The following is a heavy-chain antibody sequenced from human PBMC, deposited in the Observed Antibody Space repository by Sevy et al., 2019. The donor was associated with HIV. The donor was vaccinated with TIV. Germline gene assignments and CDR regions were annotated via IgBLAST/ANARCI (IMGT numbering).Heavy chain of an antibody. J-gene: IGHJ6*02. CDR3: AKALVGATQSYYYYYGMDV. D-gene: IGHD1-26*01. CDR2: ISWNSGSI. CDR1: GFTFDDYA. V-gene: IGHV3-9*01. Sequence: SLKISCAASGFTFDDYAMHWVRQAPGKGLEWVSGISWNSGSIGYADSVKGRFTISRDNAKNSLYLQMNSLRAEDTALYYCAKALVGATQSYYYYYGMDVWGQGTTVTVSS.